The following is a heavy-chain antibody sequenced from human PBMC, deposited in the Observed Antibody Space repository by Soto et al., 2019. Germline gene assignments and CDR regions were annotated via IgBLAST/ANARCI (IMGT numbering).Heavy chain of an antibody. CDR3: SRALNA. Sequence: GGSLRLSCAASGFTFSTYWMVWVRQPPGKGLKWVANINQDGSEKNYVDSVNGRFTIYRDNAKNSRYLQMSSLTVEDSALYYCSRALNAWGQGNLVTVAS. V-gene: IGHV3-7*01. J-gene: IGHJ5*02. CDR2: INQDGSEK. CDR1: GFTFSTYW.